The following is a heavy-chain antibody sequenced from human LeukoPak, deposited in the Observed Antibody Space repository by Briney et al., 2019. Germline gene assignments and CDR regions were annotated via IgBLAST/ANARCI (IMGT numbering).Heavy chain of an antibody. CDR1: GFTFSSYA. V-gene: IGHV3-23*01. D-gene: IGHD5-18*01. CDR2: ISGSGGST. CDR3: AKDGGYSYGYFSGRVGFDY. J-gene: IGHJ4*02. Sequence: GGSLRLSCAASGFTFSSYAMSWVRQAPGKGLKWVSAISGSGGSTYYADSVKGRFTISRDNSKNTLYLQMNSLRAEDTAVYYCAKDGGYSYGYFSGRVGFDYWGQGTLVTVSS.